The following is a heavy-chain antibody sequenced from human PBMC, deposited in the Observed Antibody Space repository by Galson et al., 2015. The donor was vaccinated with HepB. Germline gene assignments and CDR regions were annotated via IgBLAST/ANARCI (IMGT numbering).Heavy chain of an antibody. V-gene: IGHV4-39*07. CDR3: ARSQYCSSTSCYFRGAYGMGV. D-gene: IGHD2-2*01. CDR1: GGSISSTSYY. J-gene: IGHJ6*02. CDR2: ISYSGST. Sequence: SETLSLTCTVSGGSISSTSYYWGWIRQPPGRGLAWIGSISYSGSTHYHPSLKSRVTISLDTSENQFSLKVRSVTAADTAVYYCARSQYCSSTSCYFRGAYGMGVWGQGTSVTVSS.